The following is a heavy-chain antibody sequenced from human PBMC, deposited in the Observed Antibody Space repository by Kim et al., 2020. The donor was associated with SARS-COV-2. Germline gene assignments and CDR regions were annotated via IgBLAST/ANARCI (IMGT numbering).Heavy chain of an antibody. J-gene: IGHJ4*02. D-gene: IGHD3-22*01. Sequence: QKFQGRVTITADGSTSTAYMELSSLRSEDTAVYYCARVAITMIVVAYFDYWGQGTLVTVSS. V-gene: IGHV1-69*01. CDR3: ARVAITMIVVAYFDY.